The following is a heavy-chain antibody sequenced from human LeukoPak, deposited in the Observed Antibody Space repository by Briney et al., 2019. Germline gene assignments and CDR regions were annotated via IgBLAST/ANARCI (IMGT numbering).Heavy chain of an antibody. J-gene: IGHJ4*02. CDR2: IESKTDGGTT. V-gene: IGHV3-15*04. Sequence: PGGSLRLSCAASGFSFSDAWMSWVRQIPGKGLEWVGRIESKTDGGTTDYAALVKGRFTISRDDSTNTLYLQMNSLKSEDTAVYYCTTYGSGRKFDYRGQGILVTVSS. CDR3: TTYGSGRKFDY. D-gene: IGHD3-10*01. CDR1: GFSFSDAW.